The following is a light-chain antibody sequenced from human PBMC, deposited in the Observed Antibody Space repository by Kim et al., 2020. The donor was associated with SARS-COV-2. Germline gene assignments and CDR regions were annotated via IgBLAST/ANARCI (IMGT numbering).Light chain of an antibody. J-gene: IGKJ4*01. CDR1: QGISSY. CDR2: DAS. Sequence: AAVGDRVTITCRASQGISSYLALYQQKPGKAPKLLIYDASTLQSGVPSRFSGSGSGTDFTLTVSSLQPEDFATYYCQQVNSYPLTFGGGTKVDIK. V-gene: IGKV1-9*01. CDR3: QQVNSYPLT.